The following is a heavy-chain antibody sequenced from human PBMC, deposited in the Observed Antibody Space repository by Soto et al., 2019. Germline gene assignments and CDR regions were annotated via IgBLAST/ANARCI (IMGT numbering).Heavy chain of an antibody. J-gene: IGHJ4*02. CDR2: IRSKAYGGTT. V-gene: IGHV3-49*04. D-gene: IGHD6-19*01. CDR1: GFILSSYA. CDR3: TRNVIAVV. Sequence: DVHLLESGGDLVQPGGSLRLSCTASGFILSSYAMSWVRQAPGKGLEWVGFIRSKAYGGTTEYAASVKGRFTISRDDSKSIAYLQMNSLKTEDTAVYYCTRNVIAVVWGQGTLVTVSS.